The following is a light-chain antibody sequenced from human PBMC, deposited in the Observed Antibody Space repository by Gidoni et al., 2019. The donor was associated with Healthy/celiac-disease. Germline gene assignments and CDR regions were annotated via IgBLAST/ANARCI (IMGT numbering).Light chain of an antibody. V-gene: IGLV1-47*01. Sequence: QSVLTQPPSASGTPGHGVTISCSGSSSNIGSNYVSWYQQLPGPAPKLLIYRNNQRPSGVPDRFSGSKSGTSASLAISGLRSEDEADYYCAAWDDSLSGWVLGGGTKLTVL. CDR3: AAWDDSLSGWV. CDR1: SSNIGSNY. CDR2: RNN. J-gene: IGLJ3*02.